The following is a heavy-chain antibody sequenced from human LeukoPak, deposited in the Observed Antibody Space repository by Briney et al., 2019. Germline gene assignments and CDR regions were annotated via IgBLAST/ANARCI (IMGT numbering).Heavy chain of an antibody. CDR3: ARDHSGYDLNDAFDI. D-gene: IGHD5-12*01. J-gene: IGHJ3*02. Sequence: GASVKVSCKASGYTFTGYYMHWVRQAPGQGLEWMGWINPNSGGTNYAQKFQGRVTMTRDTSISTAYMELSRLRSDDTAVYYCARDHSGYDLNDAFDIWGQGTMVTVSS. V-gene: IGHV1-2*02. CDR1: GYTFTGYY. CDR2: INPNSGGT.